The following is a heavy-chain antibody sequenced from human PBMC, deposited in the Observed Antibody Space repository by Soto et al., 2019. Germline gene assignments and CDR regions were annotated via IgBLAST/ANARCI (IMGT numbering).Heavy chain of an antibody. D-gene: IGHD5-18*01. CDR2: IYHSGST. J-gene: IGHJ4*02. Sequence: SETLSLTCAVSGGSISSGGYSWSWIRQPPGKGLEWIGYIYHSGSTYYNPSLKSRVTISVDKSKNQFSLKLSSVTAADTAVYYCAREDTAMANFDYWGQGTLVTVS. V-gene: IGHV4-30-2*01. CDR3: AREDTAMANFDY. CDR1: GGSISSGGYS.